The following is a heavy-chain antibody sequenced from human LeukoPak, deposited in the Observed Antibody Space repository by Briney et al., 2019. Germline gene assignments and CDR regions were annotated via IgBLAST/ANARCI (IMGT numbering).Heavy chain of an antibody. CDR1: GGSISSSTYY. CDR2: IYYSGST. V-gene: IGHV4-39*01. J-gene: IGHJ5*02. Sequence: SETLSLTCSVPGGSISSSTYYWGWIRQPPGKGLEWIGSIYYSGSTYYNPSLKSRVTISVDTSKNQFSLKLSSLTAADTAVYYCARSPGPNWFDPWGQGTLVTVSS. CDR3: ARSPGPNWFDP.